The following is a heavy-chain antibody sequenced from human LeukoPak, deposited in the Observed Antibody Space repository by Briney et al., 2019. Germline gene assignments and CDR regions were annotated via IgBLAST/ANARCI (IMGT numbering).Heavy chain of an antibody. Sequence: GGSLRLSCAASGFTFSSYSMNWVRQAPGKGLEWVSSISSSSSYIYYADSVKGRFTISRDNAKNSLYLQMNSVRAEDTAVYYCARERYNYGIDYWGQGTLVSVSS. J-gene: IGHJ4*02. CDR1: GFTFSSYS. V-gene: IGHV3-21*01. CDR2: ISSSSSYI. CDR3: ARERYNYGIDY. D-gene: IGHD5-18*01.